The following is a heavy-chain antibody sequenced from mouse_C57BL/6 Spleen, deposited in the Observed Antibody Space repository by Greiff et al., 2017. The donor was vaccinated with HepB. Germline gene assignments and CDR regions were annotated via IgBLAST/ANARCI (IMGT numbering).Heavy chain of an antibody. D-gene: IGHD1-1*01. CDR3: ARVVVATDYAMDY. V-gene: IGHV1-69*01. Sequence: VQLQQPGAELVMPGASVKLSCKASGYTFTSYWMHWVKQRPGQGLEWIGEIDPSDSYTNYNQKFKGKSTLTVDKSSSTAYMQLSSLTSEDSAVYYCARVVVATDYAMDYWGQGTSVTVSS. CDR2: IDPSDSYT. CDR1: GYTFTSYW. J-gene: IGHJ4*01.